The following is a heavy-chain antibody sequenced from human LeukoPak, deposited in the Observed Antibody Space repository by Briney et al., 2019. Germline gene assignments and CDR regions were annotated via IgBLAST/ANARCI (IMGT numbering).Heavy chain of an antibody. CDR3: ARDKIVGATHFDY. Sequence: GGSLRLSCAASGFTFSSYWMHWVRQGPGKGLVWVSRIKGDGSSTSYADSVKGRFTISRDNAKNTLYLQMNSLRAEDTALYYCARDKIVGATHFDYWGQGTLVTVSS. V-gene: IGHV3-74*01. D-gene: IGHD1-26*01. CDR2: IKGDGSST. CDR1: GFTFSSYW. J-gene: IGHJ4*02.